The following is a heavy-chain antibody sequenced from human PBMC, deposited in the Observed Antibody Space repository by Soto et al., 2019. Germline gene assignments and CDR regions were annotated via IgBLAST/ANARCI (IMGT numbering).Heavy chain of an antibody. CDR1: GYTFFTYD. CDR2: ISTYSGDT. CDR3: ARHHGPTTSENWFDP. Sequence: QVHLVQSGVEVKTPGASVTVSCQASGYTFFTYDISWVRQAPGQGLEWMGWISTYSGDTKYAQKFQGRVTMTTDTSTTTAYMELRRLRSDDTAVYYCARHHGPTTSENWFDPWGQGTLVTVSS. J-gene: IGHJ5*02. V-gene: IGHV1-18*01. D-gene: IGHD5-12*01.